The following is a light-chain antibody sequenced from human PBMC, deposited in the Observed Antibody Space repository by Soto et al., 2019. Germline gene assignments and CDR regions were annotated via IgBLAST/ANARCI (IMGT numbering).Light chain of an antibody. CDR2: LNSDGSH. CDR3: QIWVTGIHI. Sequence: QSVLTQSPSASASLGASVKLTCTLSSGHSNYAIAWHQQQPEKGPRFLMKLNSDGSHSKGDGIPDRFSGSSSGAERYLTISTLQSEDEADYYCQIWVTGIHIFGGGTKLPVL. V-gene: IGLV4-69*01. CDR1: SGHSNYA. J-gene: IGLJ2*01.